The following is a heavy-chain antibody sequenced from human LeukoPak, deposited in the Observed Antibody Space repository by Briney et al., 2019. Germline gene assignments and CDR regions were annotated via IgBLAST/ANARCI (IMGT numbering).Heavy chain of an antibody. CDR2: INRSGTT. Sequence: SETLSLTCTVSNYSISSGHYWGWIRQPPGKGLEWIGSINRSGTTYYNPSLKSRVTISIDTSKNQFSLKLSSVTAADTAAYYCAKEPRAAAGYWGQGTLVTVSS. V-gene: IGHV4-38-2*02. D-gene: IGHD6-13*01. CDR3: AKEPRAAAGY. J-gene: IGHJ4*02. CDR1: NYSISSGHY.